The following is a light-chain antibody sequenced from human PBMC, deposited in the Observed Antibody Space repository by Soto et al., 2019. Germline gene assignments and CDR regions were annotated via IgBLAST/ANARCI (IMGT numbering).Light chain of an antibody. CDR3: QQRSNWPPIT. CDR2: GAS. Sequence: EVVLTQSPATLSFSPVDRACLXFEASQSVHTFLAWYQQKPGQAPRLLIYGASNRAAGIPDRFSGSGSGTDFTLTIDSLQPEDFAVYYCQQRSNWPPITFGQGTRLENK. CDR1: QSVHTF. J-gene: IGKJ5*01. V-gene: IGKV3-11*01.